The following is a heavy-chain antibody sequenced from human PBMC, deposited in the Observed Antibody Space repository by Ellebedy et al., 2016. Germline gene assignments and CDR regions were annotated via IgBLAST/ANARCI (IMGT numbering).Heavy chain of an antibody. V-gene: IGHV3-21*01. D-gene: IGHD3-3*01. Sequence: GGSLRLSXAASGFTFSIAGMTWVRQAPGKGLEWVATIVFSGTATYYADSVKGRFIVSRDNTKNSLFLQMNSLEVEDTAVYYCARDGREWSRDCWGQGSLVTVSS. CDR2: IVFSGTAT. J-gene: IGHJ4*02. CDR3: ARDGREWSRDC. CDR1: GFTFSIAG.